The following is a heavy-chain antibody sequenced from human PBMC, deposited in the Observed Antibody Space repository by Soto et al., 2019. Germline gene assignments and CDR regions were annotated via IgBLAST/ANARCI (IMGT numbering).Heavy chain of an antibody. CDR1: GFTFSSYA. J-gene: IGHJ4*02. CDR2: ISGSGGST. Sequence: GGSLRLSCAASGFTFSSYAMSWVRQAPGKGLEWVSAISGSGGSTYYADSVKGRFTISRDNSKNTLYLQMNSLRAEDTAVYYCAKGAFSGSYKVEHFDYWGQGTLVTVSS. CDR3: AKGAFSGSYKVEHFDY. D-gene: IGHD1-26*01. V-gene: IGHV3-23*01.